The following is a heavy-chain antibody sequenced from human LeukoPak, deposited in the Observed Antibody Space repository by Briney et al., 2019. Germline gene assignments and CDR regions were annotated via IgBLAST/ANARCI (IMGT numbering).Heavy chain of an antibody. D-gene: IGHD3-10*01. V-gene: IGHV1-69*13. CDR2: IIPIFGTA. CDR1: GGTFSSYA. CDR3: ATRDMVRGVNYGMDV. Sequence: GASVKVSCKASGGTFSSYAISWVRQAPGQGLEWMGGIIPIFGTANYAQKFQGRVTITADGSTSTAYMELSSLRSEDTAVYYCATRDMVRGVNYGMDVWGQGTTVTVSS. J-gene: IGHJ6*02.